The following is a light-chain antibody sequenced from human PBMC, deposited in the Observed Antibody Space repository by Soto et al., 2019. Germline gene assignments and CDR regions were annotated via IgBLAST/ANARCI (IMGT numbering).Light chain of an antibody. CDR3: QQYNSYRT. V-gene: IGKV1-5*01. Sequence: DIQMTQSPSTPSASVGERVTITCRASQSISSWLAWYQQKPGKAPKLLIYDASSLESGVQSRFSGSGSGTEFTLTIRSLQPDDFATYYCQQYNSYRTCGQGTKVDIK. J-gene: IGKJ1*01. CDR2: DAS. CDR1: QSISSW.